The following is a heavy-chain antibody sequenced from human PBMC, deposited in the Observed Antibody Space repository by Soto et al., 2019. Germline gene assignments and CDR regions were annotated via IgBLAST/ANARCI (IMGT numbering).Heavy chain of an antibody. Sequence: GGSLRLSCSASGFSFSTYAMTWVRLAPGKGLEWVSLINGSGGTTYYADSVKGRFTISRDNSKNTLYLQMNSLRVEDTALYYCAKELCGGDCLTVHWGQGTLVTLSS. CDR2: INGSGGTT. V-gene: IGHV3-23*01. D-gene: IGHD2-21*02. J-gene: IGHJ1*01. CDR3: AKELCGGDCLTVH. CDR1: GFSFSTYA.